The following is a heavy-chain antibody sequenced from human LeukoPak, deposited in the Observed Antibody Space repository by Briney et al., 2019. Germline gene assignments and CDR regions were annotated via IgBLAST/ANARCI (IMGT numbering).Heavy chain of an antibody. CDR1: GFTFSNYA. D-gene: IGHD2-2*02. CDR2: ISSSGTTI. CDR3: ARGCCNSNTCYIAFDV. Sequence: PGGSLRLSCAASGFTFSNYAMSWVRQAPGEGLEWVSYISSSGTTIYYADSVKGRFTISRDNPKNSLYLQMNSLRAEDTAVYYCARGCCNSNTCYIAFDVWGHGTMVTVSS. J-gene: IGHJ3*01. V-gene: IGHV3-48*01.